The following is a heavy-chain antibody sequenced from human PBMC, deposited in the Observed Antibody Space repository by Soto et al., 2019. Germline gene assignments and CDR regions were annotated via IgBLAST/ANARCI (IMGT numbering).Heavy chain of an antibody. CDR2: ITNDGGRT. D-gene: IGHD2-15*01. CDR1: GFTFSSHD. Sequence: ESVGGLVRPGGSLRLSCAASGFTFSSHDLSWVRQAPGKGLAWVSAITNDGGRTYYADSVKGRFTISRDNSKNTLYLQMNSLRAEDAAIYYGAKTPLGCATASACPDYWVLGTLVTVSS. CDR3: AKTPLGCATASACPDY. V-gene: IGHV3-23*01. J-gene: IGHJ4*02.